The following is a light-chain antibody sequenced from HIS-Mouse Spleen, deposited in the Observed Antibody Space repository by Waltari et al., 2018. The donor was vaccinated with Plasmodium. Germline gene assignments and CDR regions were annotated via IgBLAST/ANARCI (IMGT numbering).Light chain of an antibody. V-gene: IGKV1-13*02. CDR1: QGISSA. CDR2: DGS. CDR3: QQFNSYSIT. J-gene: IGKJ5*01. Sequence: AIQLTQSPSSLSASVADRVTITCRASQGISSALAWYQQKPGKAPKLLIYDGSSLESGVPSRFSGSGSGTDFTLTISSLQPEDFATYYCQQFNSYSITFGQGTRLEIK.